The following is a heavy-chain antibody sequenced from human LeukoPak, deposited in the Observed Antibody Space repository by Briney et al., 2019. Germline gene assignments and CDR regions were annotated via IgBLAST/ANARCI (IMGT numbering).Heavy chain of an antibody. CDR1: GYTFTGYG. J-gene: IGHJ5*02. Sequence: ASVTVSCKASGYTFTGYGISWVRQAPGQGLEWMGWISAYNGNTNYAQKLQGRVTMTTDTSTSTAYMELRSLRSDDTAVYYCARAAGSPVSDYYDSSGYYSLPAPNWFDPWGQGTLVTVSS. D-gene: IGHD3-22*01. V-gene: IGHV1-18*01. CDR2: ISAYNGNT. CDR3: ARAAGSPVSDYYDSSGYYSLPAPNWFDP.